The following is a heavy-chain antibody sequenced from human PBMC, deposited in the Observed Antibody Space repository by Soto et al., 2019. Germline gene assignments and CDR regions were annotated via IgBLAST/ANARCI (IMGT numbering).Heavy chain of an antibody. CDR1: GYTLTELS. Sequence: QVQLVQSGAEVKKPGASVKVSCKVSGYTLTELSMHWVRQAPGKGLEWMGGFDPEDGETIYAQKYQGRVSMTEDTSTDTAYMELSSLRSEDTAVYYCTKVSYDSIGYYYFDYWGQGTLVTVSS. D-gene: IGHD3-22*01. V-gene: IGHV1-24*01. J-gene: IGHJ4*02. CDR3: TKVSYDSIGYYYFDY. CDR2: FDPEDGET.